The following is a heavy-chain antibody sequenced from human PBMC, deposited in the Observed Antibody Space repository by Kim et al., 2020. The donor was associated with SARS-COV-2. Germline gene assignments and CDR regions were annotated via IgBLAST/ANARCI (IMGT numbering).Heavy chain of an antibody. D-gene: IGHD6-19*01. V-gene: IGHV3-11*01. J-gene: IGHJ6*02. CDR2: ISSSGSTI. Sequence: GGSLRLSCAASGFTFSDYYMSWIRQAPGKGLEWVSYISSSGSTIYYADSVKGRFTISRDNAKNSLYLQMNSLRAEDTAVYYCARDSSGWSALNYYYYYGMDVWGQGTTVTVSS. CDR3: ARDSSGWSALNYYYYYGMDV. CDR1: GFTFSDYY.